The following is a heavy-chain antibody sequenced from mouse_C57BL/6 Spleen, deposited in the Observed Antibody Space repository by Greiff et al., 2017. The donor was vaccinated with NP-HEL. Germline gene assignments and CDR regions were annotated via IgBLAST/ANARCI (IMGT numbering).Heavy chain of an antibody. J-gene: IGHJ4*01. V-gene: IGHV1-82*01. D-gene: IGHD1-1*01. CDR2: IYPGDGDT. CDR1: GYAFSSSW. CDR3: ARRGPFITTVVATDYAMDY. Sequence: QVQLQQSGPELVKPGASVKISCKASGYAFSSSWMNWVKQRPGKGLEWIGRIYPGDGDTNYNGKFKGKATLTADKSSSTAYMQLSSLTSEDSAVYFCARRGPFITTVVATDYAMDYWGQGTSVTVSS.